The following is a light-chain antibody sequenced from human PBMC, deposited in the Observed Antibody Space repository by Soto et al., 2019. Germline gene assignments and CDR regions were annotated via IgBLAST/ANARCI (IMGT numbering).Light chain of an antibody. J-gene: IGKJ2*01. V-gene: IGKV1-13*02. Sequence: AIQLTQSPSSLSASVGDRVAITCRASQGITSALAWFQQKPGKAPKLLIYDASTLESGVPSRFSGSGSGTDFTLTISSLQPEDFATYYCQQFNSYPHTFGQGTKLEIK. CDR3: QQFNSYPHT. CDR1: QGITSA. CDR2: DAS.